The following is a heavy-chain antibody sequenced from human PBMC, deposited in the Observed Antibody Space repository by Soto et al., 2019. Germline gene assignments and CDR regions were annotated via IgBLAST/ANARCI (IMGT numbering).Heavy chain of an antibody. V-gene: IGHV1-58*01. CDR2: ITVGSGKT. D-gene: IGHD3-22*01. CDR3: AAGDSSGYYGA. Sequence: QLQLVQSGPEVKKPGTSVKVSCRASGFIFTSSSVQWVRQARGQGLEWIGWITVGSGKTNYAQKFHYSVTIPSDMATSTAYMALSNLRSEDTAVYYCAAGDSSGYYGAWGQGTQVTVSS. J-gene: IGHJ4*02. CDR1: GFIFTSSS.